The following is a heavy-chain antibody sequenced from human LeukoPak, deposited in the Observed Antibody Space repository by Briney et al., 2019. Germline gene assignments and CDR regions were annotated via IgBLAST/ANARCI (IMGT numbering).Heavy chain of an antibody. Sequence: ASVKVSCRASGNTFTNHPINWGRQAPGQGLEWMGWINTNTGNPTYVQGFTGRFVFSLDTSVSTAYLQINGLKAEDTAVYYCATFMAAAGPGPGYFDYRGQGTLVTVSS. J-gene: IGHJ4*02. CDR2: INTNTGNP. V-gene: IGHV7-4-1*02. D-gene: IGHD6-13*01. CDR1: GNTFTNHP. CDR3: ATFMAAAGPGPGYFDY.